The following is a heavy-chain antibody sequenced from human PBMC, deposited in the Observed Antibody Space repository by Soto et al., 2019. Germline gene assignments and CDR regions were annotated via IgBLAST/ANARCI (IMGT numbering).Heavy chain of an antibody. Sequence: SETLSLTCTVSGGSISSYYWSWIRQPPGKGLEWIGYIYYSGSTNYNPSLKSRVTISVDTSKNQFSLKLSSVTAADTAVYYCASRVGVYSWLPDFYDYCGQGTLVTVSS. J-gene: IGHJ4*02. D-gene: IGHD2-15*01. CDR1: GGSISSYY. CDR2: IYYSGST. CDR3: ASRVGVYSWLPDFYDY. V-gene: IGHV4-59*12.